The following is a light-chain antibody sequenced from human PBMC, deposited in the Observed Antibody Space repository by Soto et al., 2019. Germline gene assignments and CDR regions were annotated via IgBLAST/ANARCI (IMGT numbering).Light chain of an antibody. CDR3: SSYTSSSTLE. J-gene: IGLJ2*01. V-gene: IGLV2-14*01. Sequence: QSVLTQPASVSGSPGQSITISCTGTSSDVGGYNYVSWYQQHPGKAPKLMIYDVSNRPSGVSNRFSGSKSGNTASLTISGLQAEDEADYYCSSYTSSSTLEIGGGTKLTFL. CDR2: DVS. CDR1: SSDVGGYNY.